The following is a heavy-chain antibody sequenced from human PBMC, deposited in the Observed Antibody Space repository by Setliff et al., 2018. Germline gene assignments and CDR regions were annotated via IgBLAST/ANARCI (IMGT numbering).Heavy chain of an antibody. Sequence: SETLSLTCTVSGGSISSHYWSWIRQPPGKGLEWIGYIYYSGSTNYNPSLKSRVTISVDTSKNQFSLKLSSVTAADTAVYFCATGDFYYYMVVWGKGTTVTV. V-gene: IGHV4-59*11. CDR2: IYYSGST. J-gene: IGHJ6*03. CDR1: GGSISSHY. CDR3: ATGDFYYYMVV.